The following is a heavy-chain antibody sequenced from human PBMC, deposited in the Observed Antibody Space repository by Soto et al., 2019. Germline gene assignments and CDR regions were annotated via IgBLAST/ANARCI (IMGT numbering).Heavy chain of an antibody. CDR1: GYTFTNYW. Sequence: PGESLKISCKGSGYTFTNYWIGWVRQRPGKGLEWMVGIYPGYSDTKYNPPFQGQVTISADKSITTTYLRWTSLKASDTAIYSCAAAIFYYGMDVWGQGTTVTVSS. CDR2: IYPGYSDT. J-gene: IGHJ6*02. D-gene: IGHD6-25*01. CDR3: AAAIFYYGMDV. V-gene: IGHV5-51*01.